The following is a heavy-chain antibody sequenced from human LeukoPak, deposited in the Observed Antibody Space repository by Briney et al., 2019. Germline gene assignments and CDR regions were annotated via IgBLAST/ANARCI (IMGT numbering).Heavy chain of an antibody. V-gene: IGHV4-39*07. J-gene: IGHJ6*03. Sequence: SETLSLTGTGSGGSISISSYGWGGIRQPPGKGLEWIGSIYYSGCTYYNPSLKSRVTISVDTSKNQFSLKLSSVTAADTAVYYCARSGGSDPYYYFYYYMDVWGKGTTVTVSS. D-gene: IGHD1-26*01. CDR1: GGSISISSYG. CDR3: ARSGGSDPYYYFYYYMDV. CDR2: IYYSGCT.